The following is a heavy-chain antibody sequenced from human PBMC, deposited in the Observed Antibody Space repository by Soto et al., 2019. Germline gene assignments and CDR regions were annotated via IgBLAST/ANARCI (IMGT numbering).Heavy chain of an antibody. CDR2: IKSKTDGGTT. D-gene: IGHD6-13*01. CDR1: GFTFSNAW. V-gene: IGHV3-15*01. J-gene: IGHJ3*02. CDR3: ARDRAAAAGEPDAFDI. Sequence: GGSLRLSCAASGFTFSNAWMSWVRQAPGKGLEWVGRIKSKTDGGTTDYAAPVKGRFTISRDDSKNTLYLQMNSLRAEDTAVYYCARDRAAAAGEPDAFDIWGQGTMVTVSS.